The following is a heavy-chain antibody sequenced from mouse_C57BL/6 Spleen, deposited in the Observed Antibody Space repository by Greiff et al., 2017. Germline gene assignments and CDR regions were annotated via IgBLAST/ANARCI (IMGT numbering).Heavy chain of an antibody. D-gene: IGHD1-1*01. J-gene: IGHJ4*01. CDR2: INPSSGYT. CDR1: GYTFTSYT. V-gene: IGHV1-4*01. CDR3: ARDDYGTGAMDY. Sequence: VHLLESGAELARPGASVKMSCKASGYTFTSYTMHWVKQRPGQGLEWIGYINPSSGYTKYNQKFKDKATLTADKSSSTAYMPLSSLPSEDSAVYCCARDDYGTGAMDYWGQGTSVTVSS.